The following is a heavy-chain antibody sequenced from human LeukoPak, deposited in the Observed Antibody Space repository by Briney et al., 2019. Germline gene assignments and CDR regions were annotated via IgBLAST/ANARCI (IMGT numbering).Heavy chain of an antibody. CDR2: INPNSGGT. Sequence: ASVKVSCKASGYTFTGYYMHWVRQAPGQGLEWMGWINPNSGGTNYAQKFQGRVAMTRDTSTSTAYMELSGLRSDDTAVYYCARALSLPQDSSGWYAFDYWGQGTLVTVSS. CDR1: GYTFTGYY. V-gene: IGHV1-2*02. J-gene: IGHJ4*02. D-gene: IGHD6-19*01. CDR3: ARALSLPQDSSGWYAFDY.